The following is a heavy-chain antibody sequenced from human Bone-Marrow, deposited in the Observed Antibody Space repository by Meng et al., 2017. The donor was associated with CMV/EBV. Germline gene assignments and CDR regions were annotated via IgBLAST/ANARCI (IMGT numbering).Heavy chain of an antibody. Sequence: KAYGYRFRNYGINWVRQAPGQGLKWMGGINSNNRKANYAQRFQGRGTMTTETSKNTVYMELRGLRSDETAIYFCARISPATTNNWLDPWGQGTLVTVSS. D-gene: IGHD1-1*01. V-gene: IGHV1-18*01. CDR1: GYRFRNYG. J-gene: IGHJ5*02. CDR2: INSNNRKA. CDR3: ARISPATTNNWLDP.